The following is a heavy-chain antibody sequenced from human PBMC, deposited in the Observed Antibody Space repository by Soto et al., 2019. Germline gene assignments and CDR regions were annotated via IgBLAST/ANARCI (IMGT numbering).Heavy chain of an antibody. D-gene: IGHD6-19*01. CDR3: AKDHEYSSGWYAPGY. CDR2: ISGSGGST. Sequence: GESLKISCAASGFTFSSYAMSWVRQAPGKGLEWVSAISGSGGSTYYADSVKGRFTISRDNSKNTLYLQMNSLRAEDTAVYYCAKDHEYSSGWYAPGYWGQGTLVTVSS. J-gene: IGHJ4*02. V-gene: IGHV3-23*01. CDR1: GFTFSSYA.